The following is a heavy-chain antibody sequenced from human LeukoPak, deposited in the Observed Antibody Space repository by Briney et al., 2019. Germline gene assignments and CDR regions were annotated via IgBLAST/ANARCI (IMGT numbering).Heavy chain of an antibody. CDR2: INPNSGGT. D-gene: IGHD3-22*01. V-gene: IGHV1-2*02. Sequence: GASVKVSCKASGYAFTGYYMHWVRQAPGQGLKWMGWINPNSGGTNYAQKFQGRVTMTRDTSISTAYMELSRLRSDDTAVYYCASSLGYYDSSGFYYFDYWGQGTLVTVSS. CDR3: ASSLGYYDSSGFYYFDY. J-gene: IGHJ4*02. CDR1: GYAFTGYY.